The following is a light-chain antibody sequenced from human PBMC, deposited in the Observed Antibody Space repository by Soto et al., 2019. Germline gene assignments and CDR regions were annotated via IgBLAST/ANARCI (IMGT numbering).Light chain of an antibody. Sequence: DDQLTQSQYFMSLAAGDRVTISCRASQGISNSLAWYQQKPGKAPKLLIYSASTLQSGVPSRFSGGFSGTEFTLTISSLQPEDFATYYCQQLYRYPITFGQGTRLEIK. J-gene: IGKJ5*01. CDR3: QQLYRYPIT. CDR2: SAS. CDR1: QGISNS. V-gene: IGKV1-9*01.